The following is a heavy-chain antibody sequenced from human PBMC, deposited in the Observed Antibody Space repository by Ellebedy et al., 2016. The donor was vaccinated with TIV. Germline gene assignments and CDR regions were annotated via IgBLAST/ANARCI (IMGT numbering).Heavy chain of an antibody. V-gene: IGHV4-34*01. CDR2: IENTGCT. Sequence: SETLSLXXAVYIGPFSGYFWSWIRQPPGKGLELIGTIENTGCTTYSPSLKSRVTISMDTSKNHFTLRLTSVTAADMAVYFCARITPTGSGGRGWFDLWGPGTLVTVSS. CDR3: ARITPTGSGGRGWFDL. J-gene: IGHJ5*02. CDR1: IGPFSGYF. D-gene: IGHD3-10*01.